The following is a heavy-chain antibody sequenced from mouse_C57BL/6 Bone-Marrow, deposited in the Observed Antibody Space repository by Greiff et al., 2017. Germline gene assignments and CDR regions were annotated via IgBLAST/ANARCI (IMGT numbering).Heavy chain of an antibody. Sequence: QVQLQQPGAELVKPGASVKMSCKASGYTFTSYWITWVKQRPGQGLEWIGDIYPGSGSTNYNEKFKSKATLTVDTSSSTAYMQLSSLTSEDSAVYDCASRVYDYDYYYAMDYWGQGTSVTVSS. CDR2: IYPGSGST. V-gene: IGHV1-55*01. CDR1: GYTFTSYW. CDR3: ASRVYDYDYYYAMDY. D-gene: IGHD2-4*01. J-gene: IGHJ4*01.